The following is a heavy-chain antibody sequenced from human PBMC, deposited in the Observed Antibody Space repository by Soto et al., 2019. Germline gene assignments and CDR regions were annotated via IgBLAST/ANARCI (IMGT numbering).Heavy chain of an antibody. V-gene: IGHV3-21*01. J-gene: IGHJ3*02. CDR3: ARTLRAVAGLDTFDI. CDR2: ISSSGRYI. CDR1: GVTFSSHS. D-gene: IGHD6-19*01. Sequence: GCSIRLSCAASGVTFSSHSMNWVRQAPGKGLEWVSSISSSGRYIYYADSVKGRFTISRDSAKSSLYLQMNSLRAEDTAIYYCARTLRAVAGLDTFDIWGQGTMVTVSS.